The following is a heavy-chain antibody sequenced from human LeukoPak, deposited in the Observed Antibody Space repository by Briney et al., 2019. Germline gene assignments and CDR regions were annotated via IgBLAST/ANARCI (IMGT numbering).Heavy chain of an antibody. CDR3: ARPHPVGMTTVTTKYAFDI. CDR2: IYHSGST. CDR1: GASISSGDW. V-gene: IGHV4-4*02. Sequence: SETLSLTCAVSGASISSGDWWTWVRQPPGKGLEWIGEIYHSGSTNYNPSLKSRVTISVDTSKNQFSLKLSSVTAADTAVYYCARPHPVGMTTVTTKYAFDIWGQGTMVTVSS. J-gene: IGHJ3*02. D-gene: IGHD4-17*01.